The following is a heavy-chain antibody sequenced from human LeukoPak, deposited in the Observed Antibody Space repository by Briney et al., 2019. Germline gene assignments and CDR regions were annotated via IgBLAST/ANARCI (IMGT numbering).Heavy chain of an antibody. CDR3: AKEREHCSSTSCLYYFDY. Sequence: GGSLRLSCAASGFTFSSYGMHWVRQAPGKGLEWGAFIRYEGSNKYYADSVKGRFTISRDNSKNTLYLQMNSLRAEDTAVYYCAKEREHCSSTSCLYYFDYWGQGTLVTVSS. D-gene: IGHD2-2*01. V-gene: IGHV3-30*02. J-gene: IGHJ4*02. CDR1: GFTFSSYG. CDR2: IRYEGSNK.